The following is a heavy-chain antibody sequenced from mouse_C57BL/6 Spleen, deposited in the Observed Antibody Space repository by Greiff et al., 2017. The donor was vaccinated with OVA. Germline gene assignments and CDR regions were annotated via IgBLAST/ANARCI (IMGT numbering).Heavy chain of an antibody. D-gene: IGHD3-2*02. V-gene: IGHV2-3*01. CDR1: GFSLTSYG. Sequence: QVQLKESGPGLVAPSQSLSITCTVSGFSLTSYGVSWVRQPPGKGLEWLGVIWGDGSTNYHSALISRLSISKDNSKSQVFLKLNSRQTDDTATYYCAKPEDSSGSFAYWGQGTLVTVSA. J-gene: IGHJ3*01. CDR2: IWGDGST. CDR3: AKPEDSSGSFAY.